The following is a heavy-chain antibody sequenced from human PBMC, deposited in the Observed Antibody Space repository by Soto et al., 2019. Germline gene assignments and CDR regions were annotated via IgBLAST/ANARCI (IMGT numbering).Heavy chain of an antibody. J-gene: IGHJ6*02. V-gene: IGHV4-59*01. CDR1: VGSISSYY. CDR3: ARVGRLQPFSALRGYYYGMEV. Sequence: PSETLSLTCTVSVGSISSYYWSLIRQPPGKGLEWIGYIYYSGSTNYNPSLKSRVTISVDTSKNQFSLKLSSVTAADTAVYYCARVGRLQPFSALRGYYYGMEVWGQGTTVTVSS. CDR2: IYYSGST. D-gene: IGHD3-10*01.